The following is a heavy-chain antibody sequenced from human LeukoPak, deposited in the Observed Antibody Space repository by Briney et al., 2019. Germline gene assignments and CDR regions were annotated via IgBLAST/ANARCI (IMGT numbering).Heavy chain of an antibody. J-gene: IGHJ4*02. CDR2: ISGTDGTK. D-gene: IGHD5-24*01. CDR3: AKDRGFTLRDGGMFDS. CDR1: GFTFSNYA. V-gene: IGHV3-23*01. Sequence: SGGSLRLSCAASGFTFSNYAMNWVRQAPGKGLEWVSGISGTDGTKYDAESVRGRFTVSRDNSKNTLYLQMSSLRAEDTAIYYCAKDRGFTLRDGGMFDSWGQGTLVTVSS.